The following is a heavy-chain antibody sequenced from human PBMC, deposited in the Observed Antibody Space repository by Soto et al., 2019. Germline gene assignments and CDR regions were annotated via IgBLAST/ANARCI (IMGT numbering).Heavy chain of an antibody. Sequence: QVQLQESGPGLVKPSQTLSLTCTVSGGSISSGGYYWSWIRQHPGKGLEWIGYIYYSGSTYYNPSLKSRVTISVDTSKNQFSLKLSSVTAADTAVYYCARGVESVVVVAPTGDYFDYWGQGTLVTVSS. V-gene: IGHV4-31*03. CDR2: IYYSGST. CDR1: GGSISSGGYY. D-gene: IGHD2-15*01. CDR3: ARGVESVVVVAPTGDYFDY. J-gene: IGHJ4*02.